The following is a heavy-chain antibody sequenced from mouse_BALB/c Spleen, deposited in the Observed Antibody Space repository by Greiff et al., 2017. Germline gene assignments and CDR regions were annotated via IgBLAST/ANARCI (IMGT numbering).Heavy chain of an antibody. J-gene: IGHJ2*01. CDR2: ILPGSGST. Sequence: VKLVESGAELMKPGASVKISCKATGYTFSSYWIEWVKQRPGHGLEWIGEILPGSGSTNYNEKFKGKATFTADTSSNTAYMQLSSLTSEDSAVYYCARRKLGRGPYFDYWGQGTPLTVSS. CDR3: ARRKLGRGPYFDY. CDR1: GYTFSSYW. D-gene: IGHD4-1*01. V-gene: IGHV1-9*01.